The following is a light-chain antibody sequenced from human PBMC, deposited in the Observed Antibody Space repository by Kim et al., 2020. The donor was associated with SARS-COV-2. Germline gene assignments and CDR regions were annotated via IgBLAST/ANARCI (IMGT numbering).Light chain of an antibody. CDR2: GAS. V-gene: IGKV1-27*01. CDR3: QKYDSAPYT. J-gene: IGKJ2*01. CDR1: QGINTY. Sequence: ASVGDRVTITCRASQGINTYLAWYQQKPGRVPELLIYGASTLQSGVPSRFTGSASGTDFTLTISSLQPEDVATYYCQKYDSAPYTFGQGTKLEI.